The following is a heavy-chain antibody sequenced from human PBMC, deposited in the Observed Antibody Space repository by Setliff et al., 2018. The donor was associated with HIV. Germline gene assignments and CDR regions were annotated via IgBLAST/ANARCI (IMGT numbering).Heavy chain of an antibody. CDR2: IDHRGRP. Sequence: PSETLSLTCGIYGGSFSVYYWSWIRQPPGKGLEWIGEIDHRGRPKYNPSLNSRVTMSVDKSRNQFSLKVSPVTAADTAVYYCARVSITYWYSIPRDYYYYMDVWGEGTAVTVSS. D-gene: IGHD2-8*02. CDR3: ARVSITYWYSIPRDYYYYMDV. J-gene: IGHJ6*03. CDR1: GGSFSVYY. V-gene: IGHV4-34*01.